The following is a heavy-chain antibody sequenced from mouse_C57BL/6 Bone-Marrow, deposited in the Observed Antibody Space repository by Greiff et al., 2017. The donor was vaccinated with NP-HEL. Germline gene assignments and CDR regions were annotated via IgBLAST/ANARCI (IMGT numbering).Heavy chain of an antibody. V-gene: IGHV1-19*01. D-gene: IGHD6-1*01. CDR2: INPYNGGT. CDR1: GYTFTDYY. Sequence: VQLKQSGPVLVKPGASVKMSCKASGYTFTDYYMNWVKQSHGKSLEWIGVINPYNGGTSYNQKFKGKATLTVDKSSSTAYMELNSLTSEDSAVYYCARSGNPVPVVAYWGQGTLVTVSA. CDR3: ARSGNPVPVVAY. J-gene: IGHJ3*01.